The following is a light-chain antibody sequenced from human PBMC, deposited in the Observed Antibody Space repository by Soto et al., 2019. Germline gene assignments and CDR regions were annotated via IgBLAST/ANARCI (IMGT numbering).Light chain of an antibody. J-gene: IGLJ2*01. CDR1: SSDVGGYNF. Sequence: QSALTQTASVSGSPGQSITMSCTGTSSDVGGYNFVSWYQQHPGKAPKLIVHEVANRLSGVSGRFSGSKSGNTAFLTISGLQAEDEADYYCSSYTSSNTVIFGGGTKVTVL. CDR3: SSYTSSNTVI. V-gene: IGLV2-14*03. CDR2: EVA.